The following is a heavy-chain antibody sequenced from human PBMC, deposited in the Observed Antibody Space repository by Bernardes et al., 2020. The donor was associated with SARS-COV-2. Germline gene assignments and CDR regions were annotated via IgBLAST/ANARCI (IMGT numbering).Heavy chain of an antibody. Sequence: GSLLPSCSVSGFTFRNYAMHWVRQAPGPGLEYVSAISINGDHTFYVDSVKGRFIISRDDSKNMLYLQMSSLRVEDTAIYFCVKGSVAVAGVDYWGQGTLVTVSS. V-gene: IGHV3-64D*06. CDR3: VKGSVAVAGVDY. CDR1: GFTFRNYA. CDR2: ISINGDHT. D-gene: IGHD6-19*01. J-gene: IGHJ4*02.